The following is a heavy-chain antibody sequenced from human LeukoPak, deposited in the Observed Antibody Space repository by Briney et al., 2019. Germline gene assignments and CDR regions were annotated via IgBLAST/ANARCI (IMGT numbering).Heavy chain of an antibody. CDR1: GFTFSSYG. CDR2: VSGSGSST. Sequence: GGSLRLSCAASGFTFSSYGMTWVRQAPGKGLEWVSGVSGSGSSTKHADSVKGRFTISRDNSKNTLSLQMNSLRVEDTAVYYCAKIGRKYDFWTGFYEEEVDYMDVWGKGTTVTVSS. D-gene: IGHD3-3*01. V-gene: IGHV3-23*01. CDR3: AKIGRKYDFWTGFYEEEVDYMDV. J-gene: IGHJ6*03.